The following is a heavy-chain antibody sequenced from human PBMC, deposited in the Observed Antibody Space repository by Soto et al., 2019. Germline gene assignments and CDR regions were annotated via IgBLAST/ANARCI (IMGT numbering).Heavy chain of an antibody. CDR3: ATTGSSNDGMFDS. CDR2: IKTKTDGGTT. D-gene: IGHD1-1*01. V-gene: IGHV3-15*01. Sequence: AASGYRLELAVASWVLKATGRGLEWVGLIKTKTDGGTTDYAASVKGRFTISKDESEKTVYLHMNRLKTEDTAFYYCATTGSSNDGMFDSWGQGFLLTVPS. J-gene: IGHJ4*02. CDR1: GYRLELAV.